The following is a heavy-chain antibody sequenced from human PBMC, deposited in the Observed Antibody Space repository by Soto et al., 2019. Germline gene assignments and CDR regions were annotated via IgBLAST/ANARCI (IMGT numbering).Heavy chain of an antibody. CDR2: ISAYNGNT. V-gene: IGHV1-18*01. J-gene: IGHJ4*02. CDR3: ASDAAAGLNDY. Sequence: QVQLVQSGAEVKKPGASVKVSCKASGYTFTSYAISWVRQAPGQGLEWMGWISAYNGNTNYAQNLQGRVTMTPDTSTSTAYMELSSLRSDDTAVYYCASDAAAGLNDYWGQGTLVTVSS. CDR1: GYTFTSYA. D-gene: IGHD6-13*01.